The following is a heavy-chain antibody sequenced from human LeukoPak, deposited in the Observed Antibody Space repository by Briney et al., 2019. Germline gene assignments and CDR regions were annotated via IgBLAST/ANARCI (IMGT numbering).Heavy chain of an antibody. V-gene: IGHV4-34*01. CDR3: ARGGFVDTAMVSHYFDY. J-gene: IGHJ4*02. CDR1: GGSFSGYY. CDR2: INHSGST. D-gene: IGHD5-18*01. Sequence: SETLSLTCAVYGGSFSGYYWSWIRQPPGKGPEWIGEINHSGSTNYNPSLKSRVTISVDTSKNQFSLKLSSVTAADTAVYYCARGGFVDTAMVSHYFDYWGQGTLVTVSS.